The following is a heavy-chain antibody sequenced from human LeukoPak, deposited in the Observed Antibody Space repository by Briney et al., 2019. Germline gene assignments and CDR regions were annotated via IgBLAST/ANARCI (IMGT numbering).Heavy chain of an antibody. J-gene: IGHJ6*03. Sequence: SETLSLTCTVSGGSISSSSYYWGWIRQPPGKGLEWIGSIYYSGSTYYNPSLKSRVTMSVDTSKNQFSLKLSSVTAADTAVYYCARGADYYYYYYMDVWGKGTTVTISS. CDR1: GGSISSSSYY. CDR3: ARGADYYYYYYMDV. CDR2: IYYSGST. V-gene: IGHV4-39*07.